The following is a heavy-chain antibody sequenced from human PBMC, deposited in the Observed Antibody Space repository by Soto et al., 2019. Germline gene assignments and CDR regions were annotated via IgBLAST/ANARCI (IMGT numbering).Heavy chain of an antibody. J-gene: IGHJ4*02. CDR1: GGSVSSSFFY. Sequence: SETLSLTCTVSGGSVSSSFFYWSWVRQPPGQRLEWIGYIYYTGTTNYNPSLASRVAMSGDTSKKQFSLNLRSLTAADTARYYCASLTTSSGWSLFDSWGQGMLVTVSS. D-gene: IGHD6-13*01. V-gene: IGHV4-61*01. CDR3: ASLTTSSGWSLFDS. CDR2: IYYTGTT.